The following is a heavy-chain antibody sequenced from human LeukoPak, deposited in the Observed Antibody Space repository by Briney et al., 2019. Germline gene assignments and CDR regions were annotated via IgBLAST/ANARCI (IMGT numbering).Heavy chain of an antibody. Sequence: PGGSLRLSCGASGFTFSSYAMSWVRQAPGKGLEWLSGISGSGGNTFYADSVKGRFTISRDNSKNTLYLQINSLRAEDTAVYYCAKRNSSGWYYFDYWGRGTLVTVSS. J-gene: IGHJ4*02. V-gene: IGHV3-23*01. CDR2: ISGSGGNT. CDR3: AKRNSSGWYYFDY. CDR1: GFTFSSYA. D-gene: IGHD6-19*01.